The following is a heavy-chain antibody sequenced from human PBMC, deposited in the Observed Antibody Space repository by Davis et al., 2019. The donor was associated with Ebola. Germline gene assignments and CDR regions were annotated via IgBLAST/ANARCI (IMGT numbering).Heavy chain of an antibody. Sequence: GESLKISCVASGFTFSSYGMHWVRQAPGKGLEWVAVISYDGSNKYYADSVKGRFTISRDNSKNTLYLQMNSLRAEDTAVYYCARGWQQYDYWGQGTLVTVSS. D-gene: IGHD6-13*01. CDR1: GFTFSSYG. J-gene: IGHJ4*02. V-gene: IGHV3-30*03. CDR3: ARGWQQYDY. CDR2: ISYDGSNK.